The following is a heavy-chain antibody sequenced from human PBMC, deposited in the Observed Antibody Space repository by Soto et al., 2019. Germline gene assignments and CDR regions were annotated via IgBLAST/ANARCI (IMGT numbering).Heavy chain of an antibody. J-gene: IGHJ5*02. CDR2: IYYSGST. Sequence: SETLSLTCTVSGGSISSSSYYWGWIRQPPGKGLEWIGSIYYSGSTYYNPSLKSRVTISVDTSKNQFSLKLSSVTAADTAVYYWAGWKKTIFGVASFDPWGQGTLVTVSS. V-gene: IGHV4-39*01. D-gene: IGHD3-3*01. CDR3: AGWKKTIFGVASFDP. CDR1: GGSISSSSYY.